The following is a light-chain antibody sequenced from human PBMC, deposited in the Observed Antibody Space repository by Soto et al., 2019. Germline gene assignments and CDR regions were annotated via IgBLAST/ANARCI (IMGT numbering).Light chain of an antibody. Sequence: EIVLTQSPATLSLSPGERATLSCRTSQSVTNSLSWYQQKPGQAPRLLIYDASNRATGIPARFSGSGSGTDFTLTISSLEPEDFAVYYCQQRSSLFTFGGGTKVDIK. CDR1: QSVTNS. CDR3: QQRSSLFT. V-gene: IGKV3-11*01. J-gene: IGKJ4*01. CDR2: DAS.